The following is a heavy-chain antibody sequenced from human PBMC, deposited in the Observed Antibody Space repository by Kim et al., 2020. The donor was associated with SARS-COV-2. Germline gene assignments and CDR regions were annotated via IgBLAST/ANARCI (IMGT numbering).Heavy chain of an antibody. Sequence: SETLSLTCTVSGGSISSSSYYWGWIRQPPGKGLEWIGSIYYSGSTYYNPSLKSRVTISVDTSKNQFSLKLSSVTAADTAVYYCASQLPGIAVAGTDYWGQGTLVTVSS. CDR2: IYYSGST. J-gene: IGHJ4*02. CDR3: ASQLPGIAVAGTDY. D-gene: IGHD6-19*01. V-gene: IGHV4-39*01. CDR1: GGSISSSSYY.